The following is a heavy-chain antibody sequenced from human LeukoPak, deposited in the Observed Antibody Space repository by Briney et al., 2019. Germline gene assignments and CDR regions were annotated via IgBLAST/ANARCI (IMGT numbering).Heavy chain of an antibody. V-gene: IGHV5-51*01. CDR1: GNVFSDYW. CDR3: ARPDYYHTSGYYPRLLDI. J-gene: IGHJ3*02. CDR2: IYLDDSDT. Sequence: GESLKISCKGSGNVFSDYWIGWVRQMPGKGLEWLGIIYLDDSDTRYSPSFVGQVTISADKSTSTAFLQWGSLKASDTAMYYCARPDYYHTSGYYPRLLDIWGQGTMVTVSP. D-gene: IGHD3-22*01.